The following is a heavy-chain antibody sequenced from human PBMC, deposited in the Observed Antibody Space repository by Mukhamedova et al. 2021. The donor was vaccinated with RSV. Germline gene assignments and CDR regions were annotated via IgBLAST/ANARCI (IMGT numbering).Heavy chain of an antibody. J-gene: IGHJ4*02. CDR3: TTEYHGAHKY. Sequence: DGGTTDYAAPVKGRFTISRDDSKDTLDLQMDSLKTEDTAIYYCTTEYHGAHKYWGQGALVTVSS. V-gene: IGHV3-15*01. D-gene: IGHD4-17*01. CDR2: DGGTT.